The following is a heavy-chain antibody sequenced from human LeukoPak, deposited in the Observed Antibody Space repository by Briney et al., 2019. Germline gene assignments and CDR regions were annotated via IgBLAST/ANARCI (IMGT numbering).Heavy chain of an antibody. CDR1: GFTFSSYW. Sequence: GGSLRLSCAASGFTFSSYWMHWVRQAPGKGLVWVSRINSDGSSTSYADSVKGRFTISRDNSKNTLYLQMNSLRAEDTAVYYCAKDAFMVRGAYLYYYYYYMDVWGKGTTVTISS. CDR2: INSDGSST. D-gene: IGHD3-10*01. V-gene: IGHV3-74*01. CDR3: AKDAFMVRGAYLYYYYYYMDV. J-gene: IGHJ6*03.